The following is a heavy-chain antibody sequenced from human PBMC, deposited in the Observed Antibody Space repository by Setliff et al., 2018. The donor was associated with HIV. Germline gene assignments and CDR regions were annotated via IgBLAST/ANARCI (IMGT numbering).Heavy chain of an antibody. CDR2: ISSSSSYI. CDR3: ASARIPTGGTSTSFDY. D-gene: IGHD1-1*01. Sequence: GGSLRLSCVASGFTFSTYSMNWVRQAPGKGLEWVSSISSSSSYIYYADSVKGRFTISRDNSKNTLYLQLNSLRPEDTGVYYCASARIPTGGTSTSFDYCGQGTLVTAPQ. V-gene: IGHV3-21*01. CDR1: GFTFSTYS. J-gene: IGHJ4*02.